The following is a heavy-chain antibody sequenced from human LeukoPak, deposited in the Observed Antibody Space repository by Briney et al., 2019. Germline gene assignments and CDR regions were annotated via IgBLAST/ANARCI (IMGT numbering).Heavy chain of an antibody. D-gene: IGHD2-21*01. CDR2: IYPGGSDT. CDR3: ARRGIANGYYYYYYMDV. V-gene: IGHV5-51*01. CDR1: GYSFTSYW. Sequence: GESLKISCKGSGYSFTSYWIGWVRQMPGKGLEWMGIIYPGGSDTRYSPSFQGQVTISADKSISTAYLQWSSLKASDTAMYYCARRGIANGYYYYYYMDVWGKGTTVTVSS. J-gene: IGHJ6*03.